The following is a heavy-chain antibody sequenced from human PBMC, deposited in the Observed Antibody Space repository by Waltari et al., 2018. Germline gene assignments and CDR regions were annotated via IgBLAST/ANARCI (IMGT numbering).Heavy chain of an antibody. CDR2: SFHIGSG. V-gene: IGHV4-31*03. J-gene: IGHJ5*02. D-gene: IGHD4-17*01. CDR1: GASISDNDYY. CDR3: ARRLREGAPYNWFDP. Sequence: QVHLQESGPGLVTPSETLSLTCTVSGASISDNDYYWDWIRQRPGKGLAWIGYSFHIGSGYYNPSLESRIRISVDTSKRQFSLKLSSVTAADTAVYYCARRLREGAPYNWFDPWGRGTLVTVSS.